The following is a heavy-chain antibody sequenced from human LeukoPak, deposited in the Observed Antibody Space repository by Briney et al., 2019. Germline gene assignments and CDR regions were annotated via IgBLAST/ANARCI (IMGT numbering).Heavy chain of an antibody. J-gene: IGHJ6*02. CDR2: ISYDGSNK. V-gene: IGHV3-30-3*01. D-gene: IGHD2-2*01. CDR3: ARVICSSTSCYGDYYGMDV. CDR1: GFTFSSYA. Sequence: GGSLRLSCAASGFTFSSYAMHWVRQAPGKGLEWVAVISYDGSNKYYADSVKGRFTISRDNPKNTLYLQMNSLRAEDTAVYYCARVICSSTSCYGDYYGMDVWGQGTTVTVSS.